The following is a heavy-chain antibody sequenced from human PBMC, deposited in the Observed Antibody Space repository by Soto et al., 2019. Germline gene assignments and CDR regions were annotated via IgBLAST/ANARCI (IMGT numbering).Heavy chain of an antibody. CDR2: IGGSGVST. Sequence: GGSLRLSCAASGFTFSSYAMTWVRQAPGKGLEWVTGIGGSGVSTYFADDVRGRFTVSRDNSKNTMYLHMNSLRAEDTARYYCAKPFYDFWSGSGYGMDVWGQGTTVTVSS. V-gene: IGHV3-23*01. CDR1: GFTFSSYA. CDR3: AKPFYDFWSGSGYGMDV. D-gene: IGHD3-3*01. J-gene: IGHJ6*02.